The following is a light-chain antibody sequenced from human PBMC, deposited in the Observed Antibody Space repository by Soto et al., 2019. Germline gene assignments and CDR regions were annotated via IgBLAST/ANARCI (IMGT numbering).Light chain of an antibody. Sequence: QSVLTQPPSASGTPGQRVTISCSGSSSNIGTNTVNWYQHLPGSAPKLLIYSNNQRPSGVSDRFSGSKSGTSASLAISGLQPDDEADYYCEAWDGSQNVVLFGGGTKLTVL. CDR2: SNN. CDR1: SSNIGTNT. J-gene: IGLJ2*01. V-gene: IGLV1-44*01. CDR3: EAWDGSQNVVL.